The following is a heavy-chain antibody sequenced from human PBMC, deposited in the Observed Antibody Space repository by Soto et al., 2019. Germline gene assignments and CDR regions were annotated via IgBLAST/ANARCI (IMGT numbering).Heavy chain of an antibody. CDR1: GFTFSSYA. D-gene: IGHD3-22*01. CDR2: ISYDGSNK. V-gene: IGHV3-30-3*01. J-gene: IGHJ4*02. Sequence: QVQLVESGGGVVQPGRSLRLSCAASGFTFSSYAMHWVRQAPGKGLEWVAVISYDGSNKYYADSVKGRFTISRDNSKNTLYLQMNSLRAEDTAVYYCARDSYPYDSSGYYRGGFDYWGQGTLVTVSS. CDR3: ARDSYPYDSSGYYRGGFDY.